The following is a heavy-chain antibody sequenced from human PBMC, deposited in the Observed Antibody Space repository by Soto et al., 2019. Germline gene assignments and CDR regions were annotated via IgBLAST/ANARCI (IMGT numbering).Heavy chain of an antibody. CDR2: MSYDGSDT. V-gene: IGHV3-30*02. J-gene: IGHJ4*02. Sequence: GGSLRLTCFGSGFIFSNNCMHWVRQTPGKGLEWVAFMSYDGSDTFYADSVKGRFTISRDNSRNTLFLHMSNLRAEDTAMYYCTIVRVADSALEHWGQGTLVTVSS. D-gene: IGHD3-10*02. CDR1: GFIFSNNC. CDR3: TIVRVADSALEH.